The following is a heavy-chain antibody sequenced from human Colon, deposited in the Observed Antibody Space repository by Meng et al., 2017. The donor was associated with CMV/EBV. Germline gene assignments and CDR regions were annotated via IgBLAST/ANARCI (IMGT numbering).Heavy chain of an antibody. CDR3: ARDPRLWFGDLLPNFDS. V-gene: IGHV4-4*02. Sequence: SISRDNWWSWVRQSPGNGLEWIGELCHGVSRNYNPSLRSRVTLSVDKSKNQFSLNLSSVTAADTAVYYCARDPRLWFGDLLPNFDSWGQGILVTVSS. J-gene: IGHJ4*02. D-gene: IGHD3-10*01. CDR1: SISRDNW. CDR2: LCHGVSR.